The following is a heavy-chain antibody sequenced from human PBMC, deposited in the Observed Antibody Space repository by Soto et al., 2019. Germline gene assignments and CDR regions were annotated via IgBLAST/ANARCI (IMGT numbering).Heavy chain of an antibody. Sequence: GGSLRLSCAASGFTFSSYSMNWVRQAPGKGLEWVSYISSSSSTIYYADSVKGRFTISRDNAKNSLYLQMNSLRDEDTAVYYWARASRGFCSSPSLYYGMDLWGQGTTVTVSS. CDR1: GFTFSSYS. J-gene: IGHJ6*02. V-gene: IGHV3-48*02. CDR2: ISSSSSTI. CDR3: ARASRGFCSSPSLYYGMDL. D-gene: IGHD2-2*01.